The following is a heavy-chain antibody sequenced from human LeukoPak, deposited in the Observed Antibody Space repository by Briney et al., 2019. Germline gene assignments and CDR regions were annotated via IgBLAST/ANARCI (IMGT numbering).Heavy chain of an antibody. Sequence: GASVKVSCKASGYTFTGYYMHWVRQAPGQGLEWMGWINPNSGGTNYAQKFQGRVTMTRDTSITTAYMEMSRLRSDDTALYYCARSPHILTGENFDCWGQGTLVTVSS. CDR2: INPNSGGT. J-gene: IGHJ4*02. V-gene: IGHV1-2*02. CDR1: GYTFTGYY. CDR3: ARSPHILTGENFDC. D-gene: IGHD3-9*01.